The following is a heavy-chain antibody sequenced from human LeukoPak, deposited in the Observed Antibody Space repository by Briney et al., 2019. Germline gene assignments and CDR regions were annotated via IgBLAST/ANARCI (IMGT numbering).Heavy chain of an antibody. J-gene: IGHJ6*04. CDR1: GGSISSGSYY. CDR2: IYTSGST. Sequence: SETLSLTCTVSGGSISSGSYYWSWIRQPAGKGLEWIGRIYTSGSTNYNPSLKSRVTISVDTSKNQFSLKLSSVTAADTAVYYCARDYGDYCMDVWGKGTTVTISS. CDR3: ARDYGDYCMDV. V-gene: IGHV4-61*02. D-gene: IGHD4-17*01.